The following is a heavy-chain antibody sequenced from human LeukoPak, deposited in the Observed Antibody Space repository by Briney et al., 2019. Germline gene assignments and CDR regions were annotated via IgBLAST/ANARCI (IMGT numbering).Heavy chain of an antibody. J-gene: IGHJ5*02. V-gene: IGHV3-21*01. CDR3: ARTPTMKGWFDP. CDR1: GFTFSSYN. D-gene: IGHD3-22*01. CDR2: ISSSSSYI. Sequence: PGGSLRLSCAASGFTFSSYNMNWVRQAPGKGLEWVSFISSSSSYIYHADSVKGRFTISRDNAKNSLYLQMNSLRAEDTAVYYCARTPTMKGWFDPWGQGTLVTVSS.